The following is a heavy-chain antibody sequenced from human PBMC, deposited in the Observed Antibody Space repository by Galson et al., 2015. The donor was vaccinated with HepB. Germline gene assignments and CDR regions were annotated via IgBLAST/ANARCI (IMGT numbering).Heavy chain of an antibody. V-gene: IGHV3-23*01. Sequence: SLRLSCAASGFTFSSYAMSWVRQAPGKGLEWVSAISGSGGSTYYADSVKGRFTISRDNSKNTLYLQMNSLRAEDTAVYYCAKDRVYYGSGGDAFDIWGQGTMVTVSP. CDR3: AKDRVYYGSGGDAFDI. J-gene: IGHJ3*02. CDR1: GFTFSSYA. CDR2: ISGSGGST. D-gene: IGHD3-10*01.